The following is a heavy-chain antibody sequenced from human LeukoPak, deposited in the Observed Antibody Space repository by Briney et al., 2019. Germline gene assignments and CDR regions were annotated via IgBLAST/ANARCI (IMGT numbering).Heavy chain of an antibody. J-gene: IGHJ4*02. Sequence: VISYDGRNKYYADSVKGRFTISRDNSKNTLYLQMNSLRTEDTAVYYCASHWAQQVVSDYWGQGTLVTVSS. CDR2: ISYDGRNK. CDR3: ASHWAQQVVSDY. D-gene: IGHD6-13*01. V-gene: IGHV3-30*03.